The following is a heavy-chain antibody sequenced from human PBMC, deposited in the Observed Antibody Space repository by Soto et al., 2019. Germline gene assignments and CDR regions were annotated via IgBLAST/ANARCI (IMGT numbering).Heavy chain of an antibody. CDR1: GGSLSSYY. Sequence: PSETLSLTCTVSGGSLSSYYWSWIRPPPGKGLEWIGYIYYSGSTNYNPSLKSRVTISVDTSKNQFSLKLSSVTAADTAVYYCARILGYCISTSCAPFDPWGQGTLVTVSS. CDR2: IYYSGST. V-gene: IGHV4-59*01. CDR3: ARILGYCISTSCAPFDP. D-gene: IGHD2-2*01. J-gene: IGHJ5*02.